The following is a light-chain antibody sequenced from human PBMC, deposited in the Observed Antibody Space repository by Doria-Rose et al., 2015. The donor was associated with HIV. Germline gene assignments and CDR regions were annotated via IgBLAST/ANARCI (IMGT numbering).Light chain of an antibody. V-gene: IGKV1-13*02. J-gene: IGKJ4*01. CDR3: QQYNTYPALT. Sequence: RVTITCRASQAISSALGWYQQRPGKPPKLLIYDASTLESGVPSRFSSSGVGTDFTLIISSLQPEDFATYYCQQYNTYPALTFGGGTKVAIK. CDR1: QAISSA. CDR2: DAS.